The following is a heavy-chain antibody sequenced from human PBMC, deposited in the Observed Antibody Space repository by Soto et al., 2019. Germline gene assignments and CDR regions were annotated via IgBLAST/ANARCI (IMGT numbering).Heavy chain of an antibody. J-gene: IGHJ6*02. D-gene: IGHD1-20*01. CDR3: ARYKSNYYYGMDV. V-gene: IGHV4-59*01. CDR2: IYYSGIT. Sequence: QVQLQESGPGLVKPSETLSLTCTVSGGSISSYYWSWIRQPPGKGLEWIGYIYYSGITNYNPSLKSRVTXSXDXPKNQFSLKLSSVTAADTAVYYCARYKSNYYYGMDVWGQGTTVTVSS. CDR1: GGSISSYY.